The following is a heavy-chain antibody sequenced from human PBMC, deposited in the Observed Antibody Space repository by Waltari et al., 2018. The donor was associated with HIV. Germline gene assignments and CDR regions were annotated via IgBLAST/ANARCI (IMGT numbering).Heavy chain of an antibody. CDR3: ARWAGTTNGLDS. J-gene: IGHJ4*02. D-gene: IGHD2-8*01. CDR2: INPRSGDT. CDR1: GYSFLDNY. V-gene: IGHV1-2*04. Sequence: QVHLVQSGAEVKKPGASVKVSCTASGYSFLDNYIHWVRRAPGQGLEWVGLINPRSGDTKSAQKFQGWVTLTRDTSVNTAYMEVNRLRSADTAVYYCARWAGTTNGLDSWGRGTLITVFS.